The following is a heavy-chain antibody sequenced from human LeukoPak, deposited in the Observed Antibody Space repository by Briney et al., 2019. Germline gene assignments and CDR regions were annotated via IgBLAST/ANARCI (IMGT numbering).Heavy chain of an antibody. Sequence: PGGSLRLSCAASGFTFSSHWMHWVRQAPGKGLVWVSRISSDGSSTSFADSVKGRFTISRDNSKNTLYLQMNSLRAEDTAVYYCAKDGRRSSSYFDYWGQGTLVTVSS. D-gene: IGHD6-6*01. CDR2: ISSDGSST. V-gene: IGHV3-74*01. CDR3: AKDGRRSSSYFDY. J-gene: IGHJ4*02. CDR1: GFTFSSHW.